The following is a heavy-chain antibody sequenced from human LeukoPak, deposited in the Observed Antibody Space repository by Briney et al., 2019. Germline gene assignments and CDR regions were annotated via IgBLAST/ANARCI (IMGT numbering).Heavy chain of an antibody. CDR2: ISWNSGSI. J-gene: IGHJ4*02. D-gene: IGHD3-10*01. CDR1: GFTFDDYG. V-gene: IGHV3-9*01. Sequence: GGSLRLSCAASGFTFDDYGMYWVRQAPGKGLEWVSGISWNSGSIGYADSVKGRFTISRDNAKNSLYLQMNSLRAEDTALYYCAKVGYYGSGSYHHFDYWGQGTLVTVSS. CDR3: AKVGYYGSGSYHHFDY.